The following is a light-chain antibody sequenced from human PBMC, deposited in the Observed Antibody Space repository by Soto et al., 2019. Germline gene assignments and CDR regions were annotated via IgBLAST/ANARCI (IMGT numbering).Light chain of an antibody. CDR2: KAS. CDR3: QQYNDNWT. Sequence: DIQMTQSPSTLSASVGDRVTITCRASQSISSWLAWYQQKPRKAPKLLIYKASTLESGVPSRFSGSGSGTEFTLAISSLQPDDSATYYCQQYNDNWTFGQGTKVEIK. J-gene: IGKJ1*01. V-gene: IGKV1-5*03. CDR1: QSISSW.